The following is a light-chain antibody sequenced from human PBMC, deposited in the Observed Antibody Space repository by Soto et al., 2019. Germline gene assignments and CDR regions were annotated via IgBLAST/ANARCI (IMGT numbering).Light chain of an antibody. J-gene: IGKJ1*01. V-gene: IGKV1-5*03. CDR1: QSISTW. CDR3: QRYNTYSRT. Sequence: DIPMTQSPSTLSASLGDRVTITCRASQSISTWLAWYQQKPGKAPKLLIYEASSLQSGVPSRFSGSGSGTEFTLTISHLQPDDFATYSCQRYNTYSRTCGQGTKVHIK. CDR2: EAS.